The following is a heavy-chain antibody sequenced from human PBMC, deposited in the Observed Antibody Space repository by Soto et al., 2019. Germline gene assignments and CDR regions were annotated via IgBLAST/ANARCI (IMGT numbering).Heavy chain of an antibody. CDR2: IIPILGIA. CDR1: GGTFSSYT. Sequence: QVQLVQSGAEVKKPGSSVKFSCKASGGTFSSYTISWVRQAPGQGLEWMGRIIPILGIANYAQKFQGRVTITADKSTSTAYMELSSLISEDTAVYYCARDYGDYVYFDYWVQGPLVTVSS. D-gene: IGHD4-17*01. V-gene: IGHV1-69*08. J-gene: IGHJ4*02. CDR3: ARDYGDYVYFDY.